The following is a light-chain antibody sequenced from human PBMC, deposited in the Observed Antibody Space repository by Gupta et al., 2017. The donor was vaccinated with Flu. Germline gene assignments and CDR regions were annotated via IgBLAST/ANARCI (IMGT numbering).Light chain of an antibody. CDR3: SSYTSTTTFYV. CDR1: SSDVGNSDY. J-gene: IGLJ1*01. Sequence: QSALTQPASVSGSPGQSITISCTGTSSDVGNSDYVSWYQQDSGKAPKLLIYDVSNRPSGVSSRFSGSKSGNTASLTISGLQAEEETDYYCSSYTSTTTFYVFGTGTKVTVL. CDR2: DVS. V-gene: IGLV2-14*01.